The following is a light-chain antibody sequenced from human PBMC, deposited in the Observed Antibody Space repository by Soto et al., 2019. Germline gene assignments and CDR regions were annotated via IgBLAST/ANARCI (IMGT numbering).Light chain of an antibody. CDR2: LGS. J-gene: IGKJ5*01. CDR1: QSLLQSHGYNY. CDR3: LQALQFPIT. V-gene: IGKV2-28*01. Sequence: DIVMTQSPLSLPVTPGEPASISCRSSQSLLQSHGYNYLDWYLQKPGQSPQLLIYLGSNRASGVPDRFSGSGSGTDFTLKISRVEAEYVGVYYCLQALQFPITFGQGKRLEIK.